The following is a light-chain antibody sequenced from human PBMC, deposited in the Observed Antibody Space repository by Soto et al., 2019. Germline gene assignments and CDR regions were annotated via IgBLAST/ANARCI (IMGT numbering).Light chain of an antibody. CDR3: QQYYSYWT. Sequence: DIQMTQSPSTLSASVGDTVTVTCRASQSIGRWLAWYQQKPGKAPKLLIFDASTLENGVPARFSGSRSGPEFSLTNSSLQPDDFATYYCQQYYSYWTFGQGTKVDIK. CDR1: QSIGRW. V-gene: IGKV1-5*01. CDR2: DAS. J-gene: IGKJ1*01.